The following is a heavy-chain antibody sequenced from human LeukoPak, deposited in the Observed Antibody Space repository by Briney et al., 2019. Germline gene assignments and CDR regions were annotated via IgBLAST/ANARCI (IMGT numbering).Heavy chain of an antibody. CDR1: GFTFSSYA. CDR2: ISSNGGST. V-gene: IGHV3-64*01. J-gene: IGHJ4*02. Sequence: GGSLRLSCAASGFTFSSYAMHWVRQAPGKGLEYVSAISSNGGSTYYANSVKGRFTISRDNSKNTLYLQMGSLRAEDMAVYYCAREYSGSYYRFDYWGQGTLVTVSS. D-gene: IGHD1-26*01. CDR3: AREYSGSYYRFDY.